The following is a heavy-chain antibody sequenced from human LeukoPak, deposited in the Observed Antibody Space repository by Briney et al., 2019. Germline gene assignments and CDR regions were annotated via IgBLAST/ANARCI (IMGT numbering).Heavy chain of an antibody. Sequence: GGSLRLSCAASGFTFSSYAMSWVRQAPGKGLEWVSVIYSGGSTYYADSVKGRFTISRDNSKNTLYLQMNSLRAEDTAVYYCASVEAANYYYYMDVWGKGTTVTVSS. D-gene: IGHD6-25*01. CDR2: IYSGGST. V-gene: IGHV3-66*02. J-gene: IGHJ6*03. CDR3: ASVEAANYYYYMDV. CDR1: GFTFSSYA.